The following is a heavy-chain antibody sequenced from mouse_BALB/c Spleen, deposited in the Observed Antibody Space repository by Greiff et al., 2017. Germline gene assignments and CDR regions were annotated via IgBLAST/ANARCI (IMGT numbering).Heavy chain of an antibody. Sequence: QVHVKQSGAELVRPGSSVKISCKASGYAFSSYWMNWVKQRPGQGLEWIGQIYPGDGDTNYNGKFKGKATLTSDKSSSTAYMQLSSLTSEDSAVYFCARGAHSGFAYWGQGTLVTVSA. J-gene: IGHJ3*01. CDR1: GYAFSSYW. CDR3: ARGAHSGFAY. V-gene: IGHV1-80*01. CDR2: IYPGDGDT.